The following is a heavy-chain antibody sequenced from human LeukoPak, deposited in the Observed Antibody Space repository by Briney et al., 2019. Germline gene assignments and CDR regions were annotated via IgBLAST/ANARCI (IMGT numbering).Heavy chain of an antibody. CDR3: ARGAGGIAVAKTDY. V-gene: IGHV1-46*01. D-gene: IGHD6-19*01. Sequence: ASVKVSCKASGGTFSSYAISWVRQAPGQGLEWMGIINPSGGSTSYAQKFQGRVTMTRDTSTSTVYMELSSLRSEDTAVYYCARGAGGIAVAKTDYWGQGTLVTVSS. CDR1: GGTFSSYA. CDR2: INPSGGST. J-gene: IGHJ4*02.